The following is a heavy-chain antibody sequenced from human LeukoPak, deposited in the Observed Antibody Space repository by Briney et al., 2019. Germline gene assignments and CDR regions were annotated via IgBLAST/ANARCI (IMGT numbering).Heavy chain of an antibody. D-gene: IGHD2-2*01. V-gene: IGHV3-23*01. CDR3: AKGSRGSCSRTYCYPFDS. Sequence: GGSLRLSCAASGFTFSSYAMSWVRQAPGKGLEWGSAISGSGGSTYYADSVKGRFTISRDNSKNTLSLQMNSLRAEDTAVYYCAKGSRGSCSRTYCYPFDSWGQGTLVTVSS. CDR1: GFTFSSYA. J-gene: IGHJ4*02. CDR2: ISGSGGST.